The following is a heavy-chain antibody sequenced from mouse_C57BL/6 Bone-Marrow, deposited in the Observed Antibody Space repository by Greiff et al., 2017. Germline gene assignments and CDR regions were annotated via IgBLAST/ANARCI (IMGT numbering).Heavy chain of an antibody. D-gene: IGHD2-4*01. CDR1: GYTFTSYW. V-gene: IGHV1-69*01. J-gene: IGHJ4*01. Sequence: VQLQQPGAELVMPGASVKLSCKASGYTFTSYWMHWVKQRPGQGLEWIGEIDPSDSYTNYNQKFKGKSTLTVDKSSRTAYMQLSSLTSEDSAVYYCARDYPYAMDYWGQGTSVTVSS. CDR2: IDPSDSYT. CDR3: ARDYPYAMDY.